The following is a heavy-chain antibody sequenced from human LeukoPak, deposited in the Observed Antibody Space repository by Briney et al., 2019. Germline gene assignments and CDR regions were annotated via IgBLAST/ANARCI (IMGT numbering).Heavy chain of an antibody. J-gene: IGHJ3*02. Sequence: PGGSLRLSCAASGFTFSSYAMSWVRQAPGKGLEWVSAISGSGGSTYYADSVKGRFTISRDNSKNTLYLQMNSLRAEDTAVYYCAKGRAYSSGWSPDAFDIWGRGTMVTVSS. CDR1: GFTFSSYA. V-gene: IGHV3-23*01. D-gene: IGHD6-19*01. CDR2: ISGSGGST. CDR3: AKGRAYSSGWSPDAFDI.